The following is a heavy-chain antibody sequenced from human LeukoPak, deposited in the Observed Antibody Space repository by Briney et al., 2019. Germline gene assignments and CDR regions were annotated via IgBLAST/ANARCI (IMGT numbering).Heavy chain of an antibody. CDR3: ARVRRQWLAIYYFDY. Sequence: SETLSLTCAVYGGSFSGYYWSWIRQPPGKGLEWIGEINHSGSTNYNPSLKSRVTISVDTSKNQFSLKLSSVTAADTAVYYCARVRRQWLAIYYFDYWGQGTLVTVSS. J-gene: IGHJ4*02. D-gene: IGHD6-19*01. CDR2: INHSGST. V-gene: IGHV4-34*01. CDR1: GGSFSGYY.